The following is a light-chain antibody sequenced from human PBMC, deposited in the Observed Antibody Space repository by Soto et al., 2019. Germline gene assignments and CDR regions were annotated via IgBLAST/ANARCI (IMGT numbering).Light chain of an antibody. V-gene: IGKV1-9*01. CDR2: AAS. CDR3: QQVFDFPQP. CDR1: QGVDTS. Sequence: DIQLTQSPSFLSASVGDRVTITCRASQGVDTSLAWYQQKPGEAPKLLIYAASTLQSGVPSTFSGSGSGTEFTLTITSLQPEDFATYYCQQVFDFPQPFGPGTKVDVK. J-gene: IGKJ3*01.